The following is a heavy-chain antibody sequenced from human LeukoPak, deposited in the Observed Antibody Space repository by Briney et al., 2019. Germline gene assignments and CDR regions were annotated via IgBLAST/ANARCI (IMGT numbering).Heavy chain of an antibody. J-gene: IGHJ5*02. V-gene: IGHV1-18*01. CDR2: ISAYNGNT. CDR1: GYTFTSYG. D-gene: IGHD4-23*01. Sequence: ASVKVSCKASGYTFTSYGISWVRQAPGQGLEWMGWISAYNGNTNYAQKLQGRVTMTEDTSTDTAYMELSSLRSEDTAVYYCATGATVDPNWFDPWGQGTLVTVSS. CDR3: ATGATVDPNWFDP.